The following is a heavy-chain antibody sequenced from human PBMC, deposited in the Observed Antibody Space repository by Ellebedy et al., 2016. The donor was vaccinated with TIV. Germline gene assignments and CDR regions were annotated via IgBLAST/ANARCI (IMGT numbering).Heavy chain of an antibody. CDR3: ATSPGGFDFDY. CDR2: FDPEDGKT. V-gene: IGHV1-24*01. CDR1: GSTLNDLA. D-gene: IGHD3-10*01. J-gene: IGHJ4*02. Sequence: AASVKVSCKVSGSTLNDLAMHWVRQAPGKGLEWMGGFDPEDGKTIYAQRFQGRVTLTEYISTDTTYMVLSSLRSDDTAIYYCATSPGGFDFDYWGQGTLVTVSS.